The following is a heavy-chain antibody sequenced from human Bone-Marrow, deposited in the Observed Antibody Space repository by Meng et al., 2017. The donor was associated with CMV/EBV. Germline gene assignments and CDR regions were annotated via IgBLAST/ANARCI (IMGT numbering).Heavy chain of an antibody. CDR3: ARDRKGASNWFDP. CDR2: IYHSDST. J-gene: IGHJ5*02. V-gene: IGHV4-4*02. CDR1: RRSLSSRHS. D-gene: IGHD5-12*01. Sequence: SRRSLSSRHSWRWVLQPAANGLEWLGDIYHSDSTNYHPSLTSRVTMSVVKSQTQFSLELSSVTAADTAVYYCARDRKGASNWFDPWGQGTLVTVSS.